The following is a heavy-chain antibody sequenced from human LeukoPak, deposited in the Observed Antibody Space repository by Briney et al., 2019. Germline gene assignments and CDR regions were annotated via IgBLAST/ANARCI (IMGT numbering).Heavy chain of an antibody. CDR3: ARDHNFGVVIHGAWAFDI. Sequence: ASVKVSCKASGYTFTSYAMHWVRQAPGQRLEWMGWINAGNGNTKYSQKFQGRVTITRDTSASTVYMELSSLRSEDTAVYYCARDHNFGVVIHGAWAFDIWGQGTMVTVSS. D-gene: IGHD3-3*01. CDR2: INAGNGNT. V-gene: IGHV1-3*01. J-gene: IGHJ3*02. CDR1: GYTFTSYA.